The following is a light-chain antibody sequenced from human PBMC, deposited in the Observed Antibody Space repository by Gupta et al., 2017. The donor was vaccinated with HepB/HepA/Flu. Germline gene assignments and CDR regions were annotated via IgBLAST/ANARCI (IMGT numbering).Light chain of an antibody. V-gene: IGKV2-30*01. Sequence: DVMMTQSPLSLPVTLGQTASITCRSSQSLGYSDGNTYLYWFQQRPGQSPRRLIYEGSNRDSGVPDRFSGSGWGNDFTLKISREEAEDVGVYYYKQGRRSPRTFGQGTKVEIK. CDR3: KQGRRSPRT. CDR2: EGS. CDR1: QSLGYSDGNTY. J-gene: IGKJ1*01.